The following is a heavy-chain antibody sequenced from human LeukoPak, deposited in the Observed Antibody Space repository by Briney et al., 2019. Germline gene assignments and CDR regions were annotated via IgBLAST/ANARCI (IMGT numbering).Heavy chain of an antibody. V-gene: IGHV1-2*02. CDR3: ARNIWFGESADAFDI. J-gene: IGHJ3*02. CDR1: GGNFNTYA. CDR2: INPNSGGT. Sequence: ASVKVSCKASGGNFNTYAISWVRQAPGQGLEWMGWINPNSGGTNYAQKFQGRVTMTRDKSIRTAYMELSRLTSDDTAVYYCARNIWFGESADAFDIWGQGTMVTVSS. D-gene: IGHD3-10*01.